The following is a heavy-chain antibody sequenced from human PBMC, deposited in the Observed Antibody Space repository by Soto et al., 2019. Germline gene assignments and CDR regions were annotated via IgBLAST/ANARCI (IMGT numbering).Heavy chain of an antibody. CDR2: IYSGGST. J-gene: IGHJ6*02. CDR1: GFPVSSNY. V-gene: IGHV3-53*01. Sequence: SGGSLRLSCAASGFPVSSNYMSWVRQAPGKGLEWVSVIYSGGSTYYADSVKGRFTISRDNSKNTLYLQMNSLRAEDTAVYYCARESRSYYDFWSGPRAVDVWGQGTTVTVSS. CDR3: ARESRSYYDFWSGPRAVDV. D-gene: IGHD3-3*01.